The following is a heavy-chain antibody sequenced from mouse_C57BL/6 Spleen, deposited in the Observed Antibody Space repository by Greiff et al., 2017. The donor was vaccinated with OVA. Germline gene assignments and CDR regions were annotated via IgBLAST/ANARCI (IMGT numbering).Heavy chain of an antibody. D-gene: IGHD1-1*01. Sequence: VKLMESGAELARPGASVKMSCKASGYTFTSYTMHWVKQRPGQGLEWIGYINPSSGYTKYNQKFKDKATLTADKSSSTAYMQLSSLTSEDSAVYYCAPYYGSSYWYFDVWGTGTTVTVSS. CDR1: GYTFTSYT. CDR3: APYYGSSYWYFDV. V-gene: IGHV1-4*01. J-gene: IGHJ1*03. CDR2: INPSSGYT.